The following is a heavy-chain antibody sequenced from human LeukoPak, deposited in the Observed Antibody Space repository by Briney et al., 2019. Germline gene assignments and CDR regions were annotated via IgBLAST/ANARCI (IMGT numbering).Heavy chain of an antibody. V-gene: IGHV4-4*07. J-gene: IGHJ6*04. CDR2: IYTSGST. CDR1: GGSISSYY. Sequence: SETLSLTCTVSGGSISSYYWSWIRQPAGKGLEWIGRIYTSGSTNYNPSLKSRVTMSVDTSKNQFSLKLSSVTAADTAVYYCASGLGYCSSTSCHNYYYYGMDVWGKGTTVTVSS. CDR3: ASGLGYCSSTSCHNYYYYGMDV. D-gene: IGHD2-2*02.